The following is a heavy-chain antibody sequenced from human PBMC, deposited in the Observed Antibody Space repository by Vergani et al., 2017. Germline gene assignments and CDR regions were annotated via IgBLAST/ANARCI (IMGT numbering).Heavy chain of an antibody. D-gene: IGHD1-26*01. Sequence: EVQLVESGGGLIQPGGSLRLSCAASGFTFSSYAMSWVRQAPGKGLEWVSAISGSGGSTYYADSVKGRFTISRDNSKNTLYLQMNSLRAEDTAVYYCARVFGSGSYPTTTAFDYWGQGTLVTVSS. V-gene: IGHV3-23*04. CDR3: ARVFGSGSYPTTTAFDY. CDR2: ISGSGGST. CDR1: GFTFSSYA. J-gene: IGHJ4*02.